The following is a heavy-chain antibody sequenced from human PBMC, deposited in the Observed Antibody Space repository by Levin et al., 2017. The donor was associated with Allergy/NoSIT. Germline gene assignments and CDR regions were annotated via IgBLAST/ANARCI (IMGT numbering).Heavy chain of an antibody. CDR2: IFPSDSDT. V-gene: IGHV5-51*01. CDR1: GYSFSSFW. J-gene: IGHJ4*02. CDR3: ARRDSDVSNSFDY. D-gene: IGHD2-21*01. Sequence: GESLKISCQASGYSFSSFWFGWVRQRPGKGLEWMGLIFPSDSDTRVSPSFQGHIIMSVDKSINTAYLQWSSLKASDSAMYYCARRDSDVSNSFDYWGQGTLVTVSP.